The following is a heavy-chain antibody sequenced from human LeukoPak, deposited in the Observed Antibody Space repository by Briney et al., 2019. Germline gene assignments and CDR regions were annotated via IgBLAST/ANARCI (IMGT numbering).Heavy chain of an antibody. Sequence: ASVKVSCKASGYTFTNYAMNWVRQAPGQGLELMGWIHPSTGNPTYAQGFTGRFVFSLGTSVSTTYLQISSLKAEDTAVYFCARAFQSLGGLSLPDYWGQGTLVTVSS. CDR3: ARAFQSLGGLSLPDY. D-gene: IGHD3-16*02. V-gene: IGHV7-4-1*02. CDR1: GYTFTNYA. CDR2: IHPSTGNP. J-gene: IGHJ4*02.